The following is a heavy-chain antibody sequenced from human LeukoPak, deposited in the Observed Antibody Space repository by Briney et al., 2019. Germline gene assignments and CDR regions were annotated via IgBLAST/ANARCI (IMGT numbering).Heavy chain of an antibody. V-gene: IGHV3-7*05. Sequence: PGGSLRLSCAASGFIFSDSWMTWVRQSPGKGLQWVASIHQDVGEKQYVDSVRGRFTISRDNAKNSLYLQMNSLRVEDTAMYYCTTSKDHYSHHWGQGTLVTVSS. CDR3: TTSKDHYSHH. CDR2: IHQDVGEK. J-gene: IGHJ4*02. CDR1: GFIFSDSW.